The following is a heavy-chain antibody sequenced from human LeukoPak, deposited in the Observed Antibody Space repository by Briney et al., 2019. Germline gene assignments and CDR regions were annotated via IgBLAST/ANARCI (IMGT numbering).Heavy chain of an antibody. D-gene: IGHD6-19*01. CDR3: AEELGSGSGGGAEYLQH. CDR1: GFTFSSYS. CDR2: ISSSSRYI. J-gene: IGHJ1*01. Sequence: AGTLRLYCAASGFTFSSYSMHWVRQAQGKGLEWGSSISSSSRYIYYTDSVKGRFTISRDNAKNSLYLQMRRLRAEDAAVYYCAEELGSGSGGGAEYLQHWGQGTLVTVSS. V-gene: IGHV3-21*01.